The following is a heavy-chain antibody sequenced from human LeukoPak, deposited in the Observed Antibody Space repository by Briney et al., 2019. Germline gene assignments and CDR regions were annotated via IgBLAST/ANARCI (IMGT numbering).Heavy chain of an antibody. CDR3: ARSSGWYGAFDI. D-gene: IGHD6-19*01. Sequence: SETLSLTCTVSGGSISSYYWSWIWQPPGKGLEWIGYIYYSGSTNYNPSLKSRVTISVDTSKNQFSLKLSSVTAADTAVYYCARSSGWYGAFDIWGQGTMVTVSS. V-gene: IGHV4-59*01. J-gene: IGHJ3*02. CDR1: GGSISSYY. CDR2: IYYSGST.